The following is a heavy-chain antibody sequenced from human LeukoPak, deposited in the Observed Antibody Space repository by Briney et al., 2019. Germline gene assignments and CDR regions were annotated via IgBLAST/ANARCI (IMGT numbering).Heavy chain of an antibody. CDR2: FYPSGTT. CDR1: ALMVSNSY. Sequence: PGRSLRPSCAPSALMVSNSYMAWVRQPPGEWLEWVSVFYPSGTTHFADSVKGRFTVSRDDSKNTFYLQMNSLRVEDSAVYYCATVPRSSCCYTFDHWGQGTLVIVSS. J-gene: IGHJ4*02. CDR3: ATVPRSSCCYTFDH. V-gene: IGHV3-53*05. D-gene: IGHD2-2*02.